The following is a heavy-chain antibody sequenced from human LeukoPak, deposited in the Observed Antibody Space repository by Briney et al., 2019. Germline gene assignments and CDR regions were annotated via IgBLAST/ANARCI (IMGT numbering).Heavy chain of an antibody. Sequence: SETLSLTCGVSGGSITNTTYWTWVRQPPGKGLEWIGEVNLQGSTNYNPSLMGRVAISVDTSENHISLQLTSVTAADTAVYYCAREGGPYRPLDYSGQGTLVTVSS. CDR3: AREGGPYRPLDY. V-gene: IGHV4-4*02. CDR2: VNLQGST. CDR1: GGSITNTTY. J-gene: IGHJ4*02.